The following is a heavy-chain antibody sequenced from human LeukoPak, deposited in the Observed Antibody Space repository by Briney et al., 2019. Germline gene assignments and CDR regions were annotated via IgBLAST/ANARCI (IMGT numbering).Heavy chain of an antibody. CDR3: AKDGGPMAYYYYYMDV. CDR2: IRYDGSNK. CDR1: GGTFSSYG. Sequence: SCKASGGTFSSYGMHWVRQAPGKGLEWVAFIRYDGSNKYYADSVKGRFTISRDNSKNTLYLQMNSLRAEDTAVYYCAKDGGPMAYYYYYMDVWGKGTTVTISS. V-gene: IGHV3-30*02. D-gene: IGHD3-16*01. J-gene: IGHJ6*03.